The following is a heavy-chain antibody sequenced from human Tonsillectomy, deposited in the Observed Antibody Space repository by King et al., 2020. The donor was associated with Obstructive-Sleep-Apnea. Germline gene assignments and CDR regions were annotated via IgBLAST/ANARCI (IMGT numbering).Heavy chain of an antibody. J-gene: IGHJ4*02. D-gene: IGHD3-16*02. V-gene: IGHV3-30*02. CDR2: IRYDGTNR. CDR1: GFTFSHYG. CDR3: AKTRWGRGLRLGELSLMGGYFDH. Sequence: QVQLVESGGGVVQPGGSLRLSCAASGFTFSHYGIHWVRQAPGKGLEWVTFIRYDGTNRYYADSVKGRFTISRDNSKNTLYLQMNSRRAEDTAVYYWAKTRWGRGLRLGELSLMGGYFDHWGQGTLVTVSS.